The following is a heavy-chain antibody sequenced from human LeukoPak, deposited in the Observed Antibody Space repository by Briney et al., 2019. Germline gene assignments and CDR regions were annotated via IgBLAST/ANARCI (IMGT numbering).Heavy chain of an antibody. D-gene: IGHD5-18*01. J-gene: IGHJ4*02. V-gene: IGHV3-13*01. CDR3: VREARGYHYTYFDY. CDR1: GFTLGGHD. Sequence: LGGSLRLSCTASGFTLGGHDMHLVRQTTGDGLEWVAAVSAGHHTFYAGSVKGRFTVSREDAKNSLYLQMNSLRAGDTAVYYCVREARGYHYTYFDYWGQGSLVTVSS. CDR2: VSAGHHT.